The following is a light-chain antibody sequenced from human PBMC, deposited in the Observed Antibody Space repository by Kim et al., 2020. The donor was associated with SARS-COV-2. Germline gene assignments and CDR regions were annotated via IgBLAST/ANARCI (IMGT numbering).Light chain of an antibody. CDR2: AAS. Sequence: DIQMTQSPSSLSASVGDRVTITCRASQGISKDLAWYQQKPGNAPKLLIFAASALQSGVPTRYSGSGSGTDFTLTISSLQPEDVATYYCLKYNGAPWTFGQGTKLEI. CDR3: LKYNGAPWT. CDR1: QGISKD. V-gene: IGKV1-27*01. J-gene: IGKJ1*01.